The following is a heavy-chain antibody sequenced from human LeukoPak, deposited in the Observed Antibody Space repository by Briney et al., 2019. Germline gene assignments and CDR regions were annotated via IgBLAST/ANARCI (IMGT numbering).Heavy chain of an antibody. V-gene: IGHV3-74*01. J-gene: IGHJ4*02. CDR3: ARVAAAGTLDY. CDR2: INNDGSST. Sequence: PGGSLRLSCAASGFTFSSYWMHWVRQVPGKELMWVSRINNDGSSTSYADSVKGRFTISRDNAKNTLYLQMNSLRAEDTAVYYCARVAAAGTLDYWGQGSLVTVSS. CDR1: GFTFSSYW. D-gene: IGHD6-13*01.